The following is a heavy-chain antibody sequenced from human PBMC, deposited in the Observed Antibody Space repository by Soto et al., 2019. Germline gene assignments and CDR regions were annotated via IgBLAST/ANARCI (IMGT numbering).Heavy chain of an antibody. J-gene: IGHJ6*02. V-gene: IGHV1-18*01. CDR1: GYTLSNYG. Sequence: QVQLVQSGPEMKKPGASVKVSCKASGYTLSNYGISWVRQAPGQGLEWVGWISGHNGQTKSAQKFWGRVTMSTDISTSTAYMELKSLRSDDTAMYFCTRDGRKELWVEGLNTMDVWGQGTTVTVSS. D-gene: IGHD5-18*01. CDR2: ISGHNGQT. CDR3: TRDGRKELWVEGLNTMDV.